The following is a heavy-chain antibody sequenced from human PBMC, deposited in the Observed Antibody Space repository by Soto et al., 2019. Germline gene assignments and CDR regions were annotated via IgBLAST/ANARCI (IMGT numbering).Heavy chain of an antibody. V-gene: IGHV4-30-4*01. CDR3: ARGPNYYNSARGWFDP. D-gene: IGHD3-10*01. Sequence: SETLSLTCTVSGGSIRSGDYYWSWIRQPPGKGLEWIGYIYTSGTTYYNPALKSRVTISVDTSKNQFSLKLSSVTAADTAVYYCARGPNYYNSARGWFDPWGQGTLVTVSS. CDR1: GGSIRSGDYY. CDR2: IYTSGTT. J-gene: IGHJ5*02.